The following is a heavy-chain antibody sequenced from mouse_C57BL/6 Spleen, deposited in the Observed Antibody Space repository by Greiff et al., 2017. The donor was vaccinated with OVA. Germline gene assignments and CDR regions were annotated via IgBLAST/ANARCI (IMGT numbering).Heavy chain of an antibody. CDR1: GFTFSDYY. CDR3: ARRLGQGYFDY. CDR2: ISNGGGST. Sequence: EVNVVESGGGLVQPGGSLKLSCAASGFTFSDYYMYWVRQTPEKRLEWVAYISNGGGSTYYPDTVKGRFTISRDNAKNTLYLQMSRLKSDDTAMYYCARRLGQGYFDYWGQGTTLTVSS. V-gene: IGHV5-12*01. D-gene: IGHD4-1*01. J-gene: IGHJ2*01.